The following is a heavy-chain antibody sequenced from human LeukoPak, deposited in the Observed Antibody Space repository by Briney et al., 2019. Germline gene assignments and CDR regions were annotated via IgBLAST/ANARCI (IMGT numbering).Heavy chain of an antibody. J-gene: IGHJ4*02. CDR3: AGEYCSSTSCRVDY. Sequence: ASVKVSCKASGYAFTGYYIHWVRQAPGQGLEWMGWINPNSGGTKYAQKFQGRVTMTRDTSISTAYMELSRLRSDDTAVYYCAGEYCSSTSCRVDYWGQGTLATVSS. V-gene: IGHV1-2*02. CDR1: GYAFTGYY. CDR2: INPNSGGT. D-gene: IGHD2-2*01.